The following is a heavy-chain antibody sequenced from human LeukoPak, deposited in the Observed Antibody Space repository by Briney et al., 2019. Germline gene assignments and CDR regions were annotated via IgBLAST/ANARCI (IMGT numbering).Heavy chain of an antibody. CDR1: GFTFSSYW. V-gene: IGHV3-74*01. CDR2: INSDGSTT. J-gene: IGHJ4*02. CDR3: ARGLGF. D-gene: IGHD6-25*01. Sequence: RRSLRLSCAASGFTFSSYWMHWVRPAPGKGLVWVSRINSDGSTTNYADSVKGRFTISRDNPKNSLYLQMNTLRAEDTAVYYCARGLGFWGQGTLVTVSS.